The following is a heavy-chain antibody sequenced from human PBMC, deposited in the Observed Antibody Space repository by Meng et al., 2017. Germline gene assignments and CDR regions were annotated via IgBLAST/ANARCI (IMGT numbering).Heavy chain of an antibody. D-gene: IGHD2-8*01. Sequence: HLQEQGCGLVDVTGMMSFNCVVVGCLFCSNYCWSWVRHLPGKGLVWIGIIYHSVSTIYNPSFVICVFILVEQSKKELLLKLRFVITAETAVYYYARGVLSWHWGQGTLVTVSS. CDR2: IYHSVST. J-gene: IGHJ4*02. V-gene: IGHV4-4*02. CDR1: GCLFCSNYC. CDR3: ARGVLSWH.